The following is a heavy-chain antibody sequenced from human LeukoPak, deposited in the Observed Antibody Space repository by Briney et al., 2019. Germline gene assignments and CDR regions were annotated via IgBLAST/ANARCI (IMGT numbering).Heavy chain of an antibody. CDR1: GFTFSSYG. V-gene: IGHV3-30*18. CDR2: ISYDGSNK. CDR3: AKDRVSSNYYYYMDV. J-gene: IGHJ6*03. D-gene: IGHD6-19*01. Sequence: LTGGSLRLSCAASGFTFSSYGMHWVRQAPGKGLEWVAVISYDGSNKYYADSVKGRFTISRDNSKNTLYLQMNSLRAEDTAVYYCAKDRVSSNYYYYMDVWGKGTTVTVSS.